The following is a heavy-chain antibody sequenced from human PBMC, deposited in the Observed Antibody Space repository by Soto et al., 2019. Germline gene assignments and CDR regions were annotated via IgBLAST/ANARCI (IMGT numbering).Heavy chain of an antibody. Sequence: SETLSLTCTVSGGSISSNGHYWSWIRQHPGKGLEWIGYIYYTGGTYYNPSLKSRVTISLDTSKNQFSLKLSSVTAADTAVYYCARDLRGYCSGGICHYYLDYWGQGTLVTVSS. V-gene: IGHV4-31*03. D-gene: IGHD2-15*01. J-gene: IGHJ4*02. CDR2: IYYTGGT. CDR1: GGSISSNGHY. CDR3: ARDLRGYCSGGICHYYLDY.